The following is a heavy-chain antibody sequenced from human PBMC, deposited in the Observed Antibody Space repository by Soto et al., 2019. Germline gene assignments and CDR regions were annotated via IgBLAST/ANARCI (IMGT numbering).Heavy chain of an antibody. CDR1: GFTFSSYA. CDR2: ISSNGGST. V-gene: IGHV3-64D*06. CDR3: VKDVWAGIAAAVAYYYGMDV. J-gene: IGHJ6*02. D-gene: IGHD6-13*01. Sequence: HPGGSLRLSCSASGFTFSSYAMHWVRQAPGKGLEYVSAISSNGGSTYYADSVKGRFTISRDNSKNTLYLQMSSLRAEDTAVYYCVKDVWAGIAAAVAYYYGMDVWGQGTTVTVSS.